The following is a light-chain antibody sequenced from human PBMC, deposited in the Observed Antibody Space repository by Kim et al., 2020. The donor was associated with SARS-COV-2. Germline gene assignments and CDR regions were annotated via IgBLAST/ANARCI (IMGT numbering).Light chain of an antibody. J-gene: IGKJ5*01. CDR1: QSVSSSY. CDR2: GAS. CDR3: QQYGRSPTT. Sequence: SPGERPILSCRASQSVSSSYLAWYQHKPGQSPRLLIHGASSRATGVPDRFRGGGSGTDFTLTITRLEPEDFAVYYCQQYGRSPTTFGQGTRLEIK. V-gene: IGKV3-20*01.